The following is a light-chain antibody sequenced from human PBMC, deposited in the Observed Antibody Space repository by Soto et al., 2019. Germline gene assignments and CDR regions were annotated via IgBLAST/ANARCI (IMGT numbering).Light chain of an antibody. J-gene: IGKJ1*01. CDR1: QSVSSSY. CDR3: QQYGSSPRT. V-gene: IGKV3-20*01. Sequence: ERVLTQSPGTLSLSPGERATLSCSASQSVSSSYLAWYQQKPGQAPRLLIYGASSRGTGIPDRFSGSGSGTDFTLTISRLEPEYFALYYCQQYGSSPRTFGQGTKVDIK. CDR2: GAS.